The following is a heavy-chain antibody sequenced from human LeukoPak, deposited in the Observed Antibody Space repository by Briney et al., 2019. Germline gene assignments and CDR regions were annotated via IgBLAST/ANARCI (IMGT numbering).Heavy chain of an antibody. CDR2: IIPIFGTA. Sequence: ASVKVSCTASGGTFSSYAISWVRQAPGQGLEWMGGIIPIFGTANYAQKFQGRVTITTDESTSTAYMELSSLRSEDTAVYYCTRGHYYDSSGYTHYYYYYMDVWGKGTAVTVSS. CDR3: TRGHYYDSSGYTHYYYYYMDV. D-gene: IGHD3-22*01. V-gene: IGHV1-69*05. J-gene: IGHJ6*03. CDR1: GGTFSSYA.